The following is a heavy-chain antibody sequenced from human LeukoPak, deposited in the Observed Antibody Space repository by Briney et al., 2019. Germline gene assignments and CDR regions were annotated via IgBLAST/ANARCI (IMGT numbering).Heavy chain of an antibody. CDR1: GGSFSGYY. CDR2: IDHSGST. V-gene: IGHV4-34*01. Sequence: ETLSLTCAVYGGSFSGYYWSWIRQPPGKGLEWIGEIDHSGSTNYNPSLKSRVTISVDTSKNQFSLKLSSVTAADTAVYYCARGSEQQLVYYYYGMDVWGQGTTVTVSS. CDR3: ARGSEQQLVYYYYGMDV. J-gene: IGHJ6*02. D-gene: IGHD6-13*01.